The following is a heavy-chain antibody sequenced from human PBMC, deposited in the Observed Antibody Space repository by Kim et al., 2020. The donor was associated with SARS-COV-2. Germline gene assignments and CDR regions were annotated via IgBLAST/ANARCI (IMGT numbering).Heavy chain of an antibody. J-gene: IGHJ6*02. CDR1: GFTFSKYW. D-gene: IGHD3-10*01. Sequence: GGSLRLSCAASGFTFSKYWMQWVRQAPGKGLVWVSRINSDGSSITYADSVKGRFTISRDNAKNTLYLELSSLRAEDTAVYYCAGAFGAGTYSSYYGLDVWGQGASVTVSS. V-gene: IGHV3-74*03. CDR2: INSDGSSI. CDR3: AGAFGAGTYSSYYGLDV.